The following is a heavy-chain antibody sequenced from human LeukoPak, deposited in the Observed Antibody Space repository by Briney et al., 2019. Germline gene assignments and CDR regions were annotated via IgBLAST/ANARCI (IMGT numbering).Heavy chain of an antibody. CDR3: AKGDTVMLTGFDS. Sequence: GGSLRLSCAASGFTFDDYAMHWVRQAPGKGLEWVSLINWDGGRIYYAESVKGRFTISRDNNKNSLYLQMDSLRGEDTALYFCAKGDTVMLTGFDSWGQGTLVTVSS. CDR2: INWDGGRI. V-gene: IGHV3-43D*03. D-gene: IGHD3-16*01. CDR1: GFTFDDYA. J-gene: IGHJ4*02.